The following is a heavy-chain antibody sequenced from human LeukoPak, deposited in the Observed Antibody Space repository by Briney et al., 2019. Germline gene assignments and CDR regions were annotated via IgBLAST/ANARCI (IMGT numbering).Heavy chain of an antibody. CDR2: ISGSDDST. CDR1: GFIFSNYA. Sequence: PGGSLRLSCAASGFIFSNYAMTWVRQAPGKGLEWVSTISGSDDSTFYADSVRGRFTISRDNSKNTLYLQMNRLRAEDTAVYYCAKSRSGGGSCYNYWGQGTLVTVSS. V-gene: IGHV3-23*01. D-gene: IGHD2-15*01. CDR3: AKSRSGGGSCYNY. J-gene: IGHJ4*02.